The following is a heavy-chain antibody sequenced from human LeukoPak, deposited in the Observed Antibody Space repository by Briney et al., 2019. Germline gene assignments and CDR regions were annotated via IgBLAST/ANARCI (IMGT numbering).Heavy chain of an antibody. Sequence: PGGSLTLSCAASGFTFSGYLMSWLRQAPGKGLEWVANIKQDGGEKYYVDSVKGRFTISRDNAKNSLYLQMNSLRAEDTAVYYCARDVVGIAVAGKGTEGYWGQGTLVTVSS. V-gene: IGHV3-7*01. J-gene: IGHJ4*02. CDR3: ARDVVGIAVAGKGTEGY. CDR1: GFTFSGYL. D-gene: IGHD6-19*01. CDR2: IKQDGGEK.